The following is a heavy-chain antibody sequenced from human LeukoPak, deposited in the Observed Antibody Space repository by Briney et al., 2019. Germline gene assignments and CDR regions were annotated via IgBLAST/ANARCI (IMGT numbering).Heavy chain of an antibody. CDR1: GYTFTSYY. CDR3: ARVGGSSSRAYYYYMGV. CDR2: INPSGGST. D-gene: IGHD6-6*01. V-gene: IGHV1-46*01. J-gene: IGHJ6*03. Sequence: ASVKVSCKASGYTFTSYYMHWVRQAPGQGLEWMGIINPSGGSTSYAQKFQGGVTMTRDMSTSTVYMELSSLRSEDTAVYYCARVGGSSSRAYYYYMGVWGKGTTVTVSS.